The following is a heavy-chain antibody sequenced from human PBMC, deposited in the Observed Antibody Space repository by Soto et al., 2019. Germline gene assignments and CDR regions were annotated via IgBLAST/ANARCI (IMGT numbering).Heavy chain of an antibody. CDR2: IIPIVTTP. CDR3: ARVGYNFWSRHHYYGMDV. CDR1: GGTFSSYA. V-gene: IGHV1-69*06. J-gene: IGHJ6*02. Sequence: QVRMVQSGAEVKKPGSSVKVSCEASGGTFSSYAVTWVRQAPGQGLEWMGGIIPIVTTPNYAQKFQGRLTISADKSTSTSYMQFSSLRSEDTGVYYCARVGYNFWSRHHYYGMDVWGQGTTVIVSS. D-gene: IGHD3-3*01.